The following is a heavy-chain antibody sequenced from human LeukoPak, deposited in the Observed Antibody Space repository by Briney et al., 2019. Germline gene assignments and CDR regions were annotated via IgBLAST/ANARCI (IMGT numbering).Heavy chain of an antibody. CDR1: GRSISSYY. CDR3: ARAEGYSSSWSGFDP. CDR2: IYYSGST. Sequence: SETLSLTCTVSGRSISSYYWSWIRQPPGKGLEWIGYIYYSGSTNYNPSLKSRVTISVDTSKNQFSLKLSSVTAADTAVYYCARAEGYSSSWSGFDPWGQGTLVTVSS. J-gene: IGHJ5*02. V-gene: IGHV4-59*01. D-gene: IGHD6-13*01.